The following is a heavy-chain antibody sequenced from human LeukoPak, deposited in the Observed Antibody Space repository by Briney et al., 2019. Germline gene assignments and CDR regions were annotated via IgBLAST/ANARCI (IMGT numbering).Heavy chain of an antibody. CDR3: ASCRGRPSSGYGMVV. V-gene: IGHV4-59*01. CDR1: GASISSYY. D-gene: IGHD1-26*01. J-gene: IGHJ6*02. CDR2: ISYSGST. Sequence: SETLSLTCTVSGASISSYYWTWIRQPPGKGLEWIGYISYSGSTNYNPSLKSRVTISVDTSKNQFSLKLSSVTAADTAVYYCASCRGRPSSGYGMVVWGQGTTVTVSS.